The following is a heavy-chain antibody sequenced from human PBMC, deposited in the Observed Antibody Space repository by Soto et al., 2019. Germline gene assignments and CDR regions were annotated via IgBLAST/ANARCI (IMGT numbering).Heavy chain of an antibody. Sequence: EVQLVEAGGGVVQPGGSLRLSCEASRFTFSIYWMSWVRQAPGKGLESVASINQDGSAKTYVDSVKGRFTISRDNAKNSLYLQMYSLRAEDTAVYYCASYNIDYGDYNKWGQGTLVTVSS. CDR2: INQDGSAK. V-gene: IGHV3-7*01. D-gene: IGHD4-17*01. J-gene: IGHJ4*02. CDR3: ASYNIDYGDYNK. CDR1: RFTFSIYW.